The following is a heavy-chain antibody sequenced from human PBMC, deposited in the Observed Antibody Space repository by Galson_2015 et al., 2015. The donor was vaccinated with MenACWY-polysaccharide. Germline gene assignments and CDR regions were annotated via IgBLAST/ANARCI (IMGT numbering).Heavy chain of an antibody. CDR1: GFTFSSYA. CDR2: ISYDATNK. V-gene: IGHV3-30*09. Sequence: SLRLSCAASGFTFSSYAMHWVRQAPGKGLEWVTIISYDATNKYYADSVKGRFAISRDNSKNTLCLQMNSLRAEDTAVYYCAREYCSRTSCQLIDCWGQGTLVTVSS. CDR3: AREYCSRTSCQLIDC. D-gene: IGHD2-2*01. J-gene: IGHJ4*02.